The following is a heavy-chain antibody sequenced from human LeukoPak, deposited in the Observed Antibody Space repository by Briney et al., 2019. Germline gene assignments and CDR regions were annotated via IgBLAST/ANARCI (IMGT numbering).Heavy chain of an antibody. V-gene: IGHV1-69*13. Sequence: SVKVSCKASGGTFSSYAISWVRQAPGQGLEWMGGINPIFGTANYAQKFQGRVTITADESTSTAYMEMKSLRSDDTAVYYCARRTKQLGLFDPWGQGTLVTVSS. CDR2: INPIFGTA. CDR3: ARRTKQLGLFDP. J-gene: IGHJ5*02. D-gene: IGHD6-6*01. CDR1: GGTFSSYA.